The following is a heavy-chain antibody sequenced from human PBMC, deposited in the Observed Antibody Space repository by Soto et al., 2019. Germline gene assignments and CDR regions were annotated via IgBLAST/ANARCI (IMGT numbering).Heavy chain of an antibody. CDR3: ARDLAVAGTWYDY. J-gene: IGHJ4*02. CDR2: INQDESQK. CDR1: GFTFSSYW. Sequence: GGSLRLSCVAAGFTFSSYWMNWVRQASGEGLEWMANINQDESQKYYADSVKGRFSISRDNARNALYLQMNSLRAEDTAVYYCARDLAVAGTWYDYWGQGTLVTVSS. V-gene: IGHV3-7*01. D-gene: IGHD6-19*01.